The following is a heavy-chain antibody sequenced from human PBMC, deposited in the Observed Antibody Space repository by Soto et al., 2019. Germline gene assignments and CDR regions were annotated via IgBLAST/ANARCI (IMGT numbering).Heavy chain of an antibody. CDR2: IYYSGST. J-gene: IGHJ4*02. Sequence: SETLSLTCTVSGGSISSGGYYWSWIRQHQGKGLERIGYIYYSGSTYYDPSLKSRVTISVDTSKNLFSLKLSSLTAADTAVYYCSRLPLQTTVTSPYYFDFWGQGTLVTVSS. V-gene: IGHV4-31*03. CDR3: SRLPLQTTVTSPYYFDF. D-gene: IGHD4-17*01. CDR1: GGSISSGGYY.